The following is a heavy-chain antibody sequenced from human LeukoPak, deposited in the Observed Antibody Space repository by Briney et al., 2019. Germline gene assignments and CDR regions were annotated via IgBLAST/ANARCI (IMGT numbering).Heavy chain of an antibody. CDR3: ARSNNGGWGYCDY. J-gene: IGHJ4*02. D-gene: IGHD3-16*01. CDR1: GFSFSNYG. Sequence: GRSLRLSCAASGFSFSNYGMHWVRQAPGKGLEWVAVIWYDGSNKYYADSVKGRFTISRDNSKNTLYVQMSSLRAEDTAVYYCARSNNGGWGYCDYWGQGSLVTVSS. V-gene: IGHV3-33*01. CDR2: IWYDGSNK.